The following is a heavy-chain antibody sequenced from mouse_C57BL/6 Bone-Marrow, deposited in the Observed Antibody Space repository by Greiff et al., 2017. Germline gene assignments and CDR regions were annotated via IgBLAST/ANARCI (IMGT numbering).Heavy chain of an antibody. V-gene: IGHV5-9-1*02. CDR2: ISGGGDFI. D-gene: IGHD1-2*01. CDR1: GFTFSSYA. J-gene: IGHJ3*01. CDR3: TRDRLPYPAWFGY. Sequence: EVMLVESGEGLVKPGGSLKLSCAASGFTFSSYAMSWVRQTPEKRLEWVAYISGGGDFIYYADTVKGRFTISRDNARNTLYLQMSSLKSEDTAMYYCTRDRLPYPAWFGYWGQGTLVTVSA.